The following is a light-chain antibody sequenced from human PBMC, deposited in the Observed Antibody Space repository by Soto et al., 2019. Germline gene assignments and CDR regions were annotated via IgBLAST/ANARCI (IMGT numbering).Light chain of an antibody. Sequence: DIQMTQSPSTLSASVGDRVTITCRASHSISSWLAWYQQKPGKAPKLLIYKASSLESGVPSRFSGSGSGTEFTLTISSLQPDDFATYYCQQYNSLHTFSQGTKLEIK. V-gene: IGKV1-5*03. J-gene: IGKJ2*01. CDR1: HSISSW. CDR2: KAS. CDR3: QQYNSLHT.